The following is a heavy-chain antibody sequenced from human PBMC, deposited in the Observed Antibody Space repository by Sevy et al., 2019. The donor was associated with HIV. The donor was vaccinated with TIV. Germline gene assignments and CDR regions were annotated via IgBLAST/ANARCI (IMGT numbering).Heavy chain of an antibody. CDR1: GFTFSSYG. V-gene: IGHV3-30*18. D-gene: IGHD1-26*01. CDR3: AKDHVGGTGGWDY. Sequence: GESLKISCAASGFTFSSYGMHWVRQAPGKGLEWVAVISYDGSNKYYADSVKGRFTISRDNSKNTLYLQMNSLRAEDTAVYYCAKDHVGGTGGWDYWGQGTLVTVSS. J-gene: IGHJ4*02. CDR2: ISYDGSNK.